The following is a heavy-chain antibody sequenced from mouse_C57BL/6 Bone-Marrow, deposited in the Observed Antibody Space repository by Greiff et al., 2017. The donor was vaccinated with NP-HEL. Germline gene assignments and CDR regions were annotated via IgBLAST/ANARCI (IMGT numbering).Heavy chain of an antibody. V-gene: IGHV14-3*01. CDR3: ASPLLWGGDAMDY. D-gene: IGHD2-1*01. CDR1: GFNIKNTY. CDR2: IDPANGNT. Sequence: EVQGVESVAELVRPGASVKLSCTASGFNIKNTYMHWVKQRPEQGLEWIGRIDPANGNTKYAPKFQGKATITADTSSNTAYLQLSSLTSEDTAIYYCASPLLWGGDAMDYWGQGTSVTVSS. J-gene: IGHJ4*01.